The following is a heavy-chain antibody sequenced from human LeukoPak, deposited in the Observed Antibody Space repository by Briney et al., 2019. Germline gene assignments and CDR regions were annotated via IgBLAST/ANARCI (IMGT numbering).Heavy chain of an antibody. D-gene: IGHD3-22*01. CDR1: AGTISSNY. Sequence: SETLSLNSTVYAGTISSNYWSWLRQPPGQGLEWIAYIYYSGSTNYNPSLKSRVTISVDTSRNQFSLKLNSVTAADTAMYYCARHGYDNSGYPLDYGGQGTLVTVS. V-gene: IGHV4-59*08. CDR3: ARHGYDNSGYPLDY. J-gene: IGHJ4*02. CDR2: IYYSGST.